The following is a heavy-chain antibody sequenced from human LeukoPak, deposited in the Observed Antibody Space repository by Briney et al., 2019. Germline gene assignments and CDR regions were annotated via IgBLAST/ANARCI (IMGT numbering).Heavy chain of an antibody. CDR2: ISGGGDTT. D-gene: IGHD3-22*01. J-gene: IGHJ4*02. Sequence: PGGSLRLSCSASGFSFSSYTMTWVRQAPGKGPEWASIISGGGDTTFYTDSVKGRFTISRDNSKNTLYLQMNSLRAEDTAVYYCAKDRGMIVVVPFDYWGQGTLVTVSS. CDR1: GFSFSSYT. CDR3: AKDRGMIVVVPFDY. V-gene: IGHV3-23*01.